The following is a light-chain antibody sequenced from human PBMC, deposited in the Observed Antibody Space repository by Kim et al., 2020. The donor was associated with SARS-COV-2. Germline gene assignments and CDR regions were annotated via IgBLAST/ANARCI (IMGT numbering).Light chain of an antibody. CDR3: QVWDSDSDHWV. J-gene: IGLJ3*02. CDR2: SDS. V-gene: IGLV3-21*04. CDR1: NIGSKS. Sequence: SYELTQPPSVSVAPGKAARITCGGNNIGSKSVHWCQQKPGQAPVLVIYSDSYRPSGIPERFSGSNSANTATLTISRVEAGDEADYYCQVWDSDSDHWVFG.